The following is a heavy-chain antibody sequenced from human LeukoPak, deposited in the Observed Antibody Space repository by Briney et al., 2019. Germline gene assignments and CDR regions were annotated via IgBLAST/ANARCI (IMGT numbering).Heavy chain of an antibody. CDR3: ARRINYYDSSGYYYVRYFDS. D-gene: IGHD3-22*01. Sequence: PGGSLRLSCAASGFTFSSYWMNWVRQAPGKGLVWVSRIASDGSSTTYADSVKGRFSISRDNAKNTLYLQMNSLGAEDTAVYYCARRINYYDSSGYYYVRYFDSWGQGTLVAVSS. V-gene: IGHV3-74*01. CDR2: IASDGSST. J-gene: IGHJ4*02. CDR1: GFTFSSYW.